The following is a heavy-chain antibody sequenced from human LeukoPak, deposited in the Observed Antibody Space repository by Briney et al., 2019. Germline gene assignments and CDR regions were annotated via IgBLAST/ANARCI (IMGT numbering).Heavy chain of an antibody. V-gene: IGHV1-2*02. CDR2: INPNSGGT. CDR1: GYTFTGYY. J-gene: IGHJ6*03. Sequence: ASVKVSCKASGYTFTGYYMHWVRQAPGQGLEWMGWINPNSGGTNYAQKFQGRVTMTRDTSISTAYMELSRLRSDDTAVYYCARVLGSGSYQVSMDVWGKGTTVTISS. D-gene: IGHD3-10*01. CDR3: ARVLGSGSYQVSMDV.